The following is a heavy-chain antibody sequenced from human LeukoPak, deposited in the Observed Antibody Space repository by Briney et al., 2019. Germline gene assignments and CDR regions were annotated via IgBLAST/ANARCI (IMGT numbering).Heavy chain of an antibody. D-gene: IGHD3-10*01. J-gene: IGHJ6*03. CDR3: ARVWNYYGSGKDYMDV. V-gene: IGHV1-2*02. CDR2: INPNSGGT. CDR1: GYTFTGYY. Sequence: GASVKVSCKASGYTFTGYYMHWVRQAPGQGLEWMGWINPNSGGTNYAQKFQGRVTMTRDTSISTAYMELSRLRSDDTAVYYCARVWNYYGSGKDYMDVWGKGTTVTVSS.